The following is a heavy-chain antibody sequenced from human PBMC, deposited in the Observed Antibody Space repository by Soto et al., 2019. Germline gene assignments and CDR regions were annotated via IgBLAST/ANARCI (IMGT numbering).Heavy chain of an antibody. V-gene: IGHV1-3*01. D-gene: IGHD2-2*01. CDR2: INAGNGNT. J-gene: IGHJ5*02. CDR1: GYTSTSYA. Sequence: ASVKVSCKASGYTSTSYAMHWVRQAPGQRLEWMGWINAGNGNTKYSQKFQGRVTITRDTSASTAYMELSSLRSEDTAVYYCAREPPAATSPYNWFDPWGQGTLVTVSS. CDR3: AREPPAATSPYNWFDP.